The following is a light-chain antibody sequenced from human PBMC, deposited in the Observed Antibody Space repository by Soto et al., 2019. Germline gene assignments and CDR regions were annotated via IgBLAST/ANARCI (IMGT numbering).Light chain of an antibody. V-gene: IGLV2-14*01. Sequence: QPALTQPASVSGSPGQSITISCTGTSSDVGGYNYVSWYQQHPGKAPKLMIYEVSNRPSGVSNRFSGSKSGNTASLTISGLQAEDEADYYRSSYTSSSTYVSGTGTKVTVL. CDR3: SSYTSSSTYV. J-gene: IGLJ1*01. CDR1: SSDVGGYNY. CDR2: EVS.